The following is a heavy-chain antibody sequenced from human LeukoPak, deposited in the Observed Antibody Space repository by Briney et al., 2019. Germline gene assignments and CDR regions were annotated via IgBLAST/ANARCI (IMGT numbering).Heavy chain of an antibody. D-gene: IGHD2-15*01. CDR3: TTRLGFCSGGSCYSWGYCFDY. Sequence: GGSLRLSCAASGFTFSNAWMSWVRQAPGKGLEWVGRIKSKTDGGTTDYAAPVKGRFTISRDDSKNTLYLQMNSLKTEDTAVYYCTTRLGFCSGGSCYSWGYCFDYWGQGTLVTVSS. V-gene: IGHV3-15*01. CDR2: IKSKTDGGTT. CDR1: GFTFSNAW. J-gene: IGHJ4*02.